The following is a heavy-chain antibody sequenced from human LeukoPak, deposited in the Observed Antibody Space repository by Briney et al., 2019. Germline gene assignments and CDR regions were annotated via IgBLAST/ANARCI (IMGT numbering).Heavy chain of an antibody. Sequence: PETLSLTCTVSGGSISSYYWSWIRQPPGKGLEWIGYIYYSGSTNYNPSLKSRVTISVDTSKNQFSLKLSSVTAADTAVYYCAGHDYGGKGFDYWGQGTLVTVSS. CDR1: GGSISSYY. CDR3: AGHDYGGKGFDY. D-gene: IGHD4-23*01. J-gene: IGHJ4*02. CDR2: IYYSGST. V-gene: IGHV4-59*08.